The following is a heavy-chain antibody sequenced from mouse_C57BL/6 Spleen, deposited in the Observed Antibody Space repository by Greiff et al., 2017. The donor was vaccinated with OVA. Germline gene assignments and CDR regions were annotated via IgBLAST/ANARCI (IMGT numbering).Heavy chain of an antibody. CDR2: ISYSGST. CDR1: GYSITSGYD. D-gene: IGHD1-1*01. J-gene: IGHJ1*03. V-gene: IGHV3-1*01. Sequence: EVKVEESGPGMVKPSQSLSLTCTVTGYSITSGYDWHWIRHFPGNKLEWMGYISYSGSTNYNPSLKSRISITHDTSKNHFFLKLNSVTTEDTATYYCAREGGGSRNWYFDVWGTGTTVTVSS. CDR3: AREGGGSRNWYFDV.